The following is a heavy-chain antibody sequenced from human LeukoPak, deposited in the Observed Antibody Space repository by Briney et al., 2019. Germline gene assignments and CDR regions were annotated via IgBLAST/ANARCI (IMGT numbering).Heavy chain of an antibody. J-gene: IGHJ6*03. D-gene: IGHD3-3*01. CDR1: GFTFSDYY. CDR2: ISSSGSTI. V-gene: IGHV3-11*04. Sequence: GGSLRLSCAASGFTFSDYYMSWIRQAPGKGPEWVSYISSSGSTIYYADSVKGRFTISRDNAKNSLYLQMNSLRAEDTAVYYCARDSSTIFVRYYYMGVWGKGTTVTVSS. CDR3: ARDSSTIFVRYYYMGV.